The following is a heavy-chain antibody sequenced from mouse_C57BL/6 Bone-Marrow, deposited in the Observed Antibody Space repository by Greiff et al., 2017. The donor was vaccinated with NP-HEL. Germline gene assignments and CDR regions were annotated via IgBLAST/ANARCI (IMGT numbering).Heavy chain of an antibody. D-gene: IGHD1-1*01. CDR2: IYPGSGST. J-gene: IGHJ1*03. Sequence: QVQLQQPGAELVKPGASVKMSCKASGYTFTSYWITWVKQRPGQGLEWIGDIYPGSGSTNYNEKFKSKATLTVDTSSSTAYIQLSSLTSEDSSVYYRARWGSSPYWYFDVWGTGTTVTVSS. V-gene: IGHV1-55*01. CDR1: GYTFTSYW. CDR3: ARWGSSPYWYFDV.